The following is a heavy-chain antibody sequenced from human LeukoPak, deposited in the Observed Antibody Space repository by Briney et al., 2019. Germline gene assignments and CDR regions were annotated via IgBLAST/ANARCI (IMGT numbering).Heavy chain of an antibody. D-gene: IGHD4-17*01. Sequence: PGGSLRLSCAASGFTFSSYGMHWVRQAPGKGLEWVAFIRYDGSNKYYADSVKGRFTISRDNSKNTLYLQMNSLRAEDTAVYYCARGHLTSATVLFDYWGQGTLVTVSS. V-gene: IGHV3-30*02. CDR1: GFTFSSYG. CDR3: ARGHLTSATVLFDY. CDR2: IRYDGSNK. J-gene: IGHJ4*02.